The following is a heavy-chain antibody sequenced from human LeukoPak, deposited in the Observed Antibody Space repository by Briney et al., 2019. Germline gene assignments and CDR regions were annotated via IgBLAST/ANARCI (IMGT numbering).Heavy chain of an antibody. J-gene: IGHJ4*02. CDR3: AKDWGRGYSYGL. Sequence: GGSLRLSCTVSGFTVSSNSMSWVRQAPGKGLEWVSAISGSGDYTYYADSVKGRFTISRDNSKNTLYLQMNSLRAEDTAVYYCAKDWGRGYSYGLWGQGTLVTVSS. V-gene: IGHV3-23*01. D-gene: IGHD5-18*01. CDR1: GFTVSSNS. CDR2: ISGSGDYT.